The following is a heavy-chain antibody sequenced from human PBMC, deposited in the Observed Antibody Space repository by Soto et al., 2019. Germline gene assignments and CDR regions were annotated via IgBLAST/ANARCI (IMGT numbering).Heavy chain of an antibody. CDR1: GYTFTSYG. D-gene: IGHD1-1*01. J-gene: IGHJ4*02. Sequence: RXSVKVSYKASGYTFTSYGISWVRQAPGQGLEWMGWISAYNGNTNYAQKLQGRVTMTTDTSTSTAYMELRSLRSDDTAVYYCARDGGDWNDLATFDYWGQGTLVTVTS. CDR3: ARDGGDWNDLATFDY. CDR2: ISAYNGNT. V-gene: IGHV1-18*04.